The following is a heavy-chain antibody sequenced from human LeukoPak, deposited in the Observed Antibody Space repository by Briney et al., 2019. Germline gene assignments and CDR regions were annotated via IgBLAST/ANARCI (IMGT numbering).Heavy chain of an antibody. V-gene: IGHV3-48*01. CDR1: GFTFSSYT. J-gene: IGHJ4*02. CDR3: ARETIRGVPYFDY. Sequence: GESLRLSCAASGFTFSSYTMNWVRQAPGKGLEWISYISSSSRTIYHADSVKGRFTISRDNAKNSLYLQMNSLRAEDTAVYYCARETIRGVPYFDYWGQGTLVTVSS. CDR2: ISSSSRTI. D-gene: IGHD3-10*01.